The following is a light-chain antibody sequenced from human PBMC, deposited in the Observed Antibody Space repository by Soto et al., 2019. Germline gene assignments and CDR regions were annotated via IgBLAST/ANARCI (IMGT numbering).Light chain of an antibody. CDR3: QQYDNLPLT. CDR1: QSVLYSYNNKNY. V-gene: IGKV1-33*01. J-gene: IGKJ4*01. CDR2: DAS. Sequence: DIVMTQSPDFMAVSLGERATINCKSNQSVLYSYNNKNYLNWYQQKPGKAPKLLIYDASNLETGVPSRFSGSGSGTDFTFTISSLQPEDIATYYCQQYDNLPLTFGGGTKVDIK.